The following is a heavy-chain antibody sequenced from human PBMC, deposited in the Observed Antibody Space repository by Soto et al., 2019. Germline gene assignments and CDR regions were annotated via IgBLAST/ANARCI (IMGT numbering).Heavy chain of an antibody. CDR2: ISRNIETK. CDR1: VFSFSSDN. CDR3: VRDHGLWDRYYDAFDM. D-gene: IGHD1-26*01. J-gene: IGHJ3*02. Sequence: DVQLVESGGGLVQPGGSLRLSCAASVFSFSSDNMNWVRQTPEKGREWVSYISRNIETKYYADSVKGRFTISRANGKNSLYLQMNSLRAEDTAVYLCVRDHGLWDRYYDAFDMWGQGTMVTVSS. V-gene: IGHV3-48*01.